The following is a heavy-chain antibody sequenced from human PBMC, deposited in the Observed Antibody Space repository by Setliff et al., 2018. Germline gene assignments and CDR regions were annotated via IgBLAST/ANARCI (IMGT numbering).Heavy chain of an antibody. Sequence: SETLSLTCTVSGGSIGSSFWNWIRQSPGKGPEWIGYKSNRGDTNSNPSLRSRLTMSVDTSKSQFSLNLTSVTAADTAVYYCARDRTAYSYGLDVWGQGTTVTVSS. CDR2: KSNRGDT. V-gene: IGHV4-59*01. J-gene: IGHJ6*02. CDR3: ARDRTAYSYGLDV. D-gene: IGHD5-18*01. CDR1: GGSIGSSF.